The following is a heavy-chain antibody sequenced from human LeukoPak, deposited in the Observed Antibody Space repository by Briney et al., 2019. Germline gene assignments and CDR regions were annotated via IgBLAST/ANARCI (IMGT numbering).Heavy chain of an antibody. J-gene: IGHJ4*02. V-gene: IGHV4-34*01. CDR1: GEAFIGYF. D-gene: IGHD3-22*01. CDR2: INHSGRT. Sequence: SETLSLTCAVSGEAFIGYFWTWIRQPPGKGLEWIGEINHSGRTSYNPSLKSRLSISVDMSKNQFSLRLTSVTAADTAVYYCARTSGFFDRIGSYQQNPYYFEYWGQGSLVTVSS. CDR3: ARTSGFFDRIGSYQQNPYYFEY.